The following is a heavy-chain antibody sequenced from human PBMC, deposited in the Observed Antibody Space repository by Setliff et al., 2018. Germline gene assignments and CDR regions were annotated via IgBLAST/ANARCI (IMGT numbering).Heavy chain of an antibody. CDR2: IYHSGSS. CDR3: ARGRMRGSCSGPSCTYDPFDI. CDR1: GGSFSNYY. Sequence: SETLSLTRTVYGGSFSNYYWGWIRQPPGKGLEWIGSIYHSGSSYYNPSLRSRVTISVDTSKNQFSLILRSVTAADTAVYYCARGRMRGSCSGPSCTYDPFDIWGQGTPVTVSS. D-gene: IGHD2-2*01. J-gene: IGHJ3*02. V-gene: IGHV4-39*07.